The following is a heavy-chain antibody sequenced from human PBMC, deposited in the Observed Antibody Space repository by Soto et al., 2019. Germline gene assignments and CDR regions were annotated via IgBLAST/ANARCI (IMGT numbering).Heavy chain of an antibody. D-gene: IGHD3-3*01. CDR2: IFSNDEK. CDR1: GFSLSNARMG. CDR3: AGKPGRPEWRAPDYYYGRDV. V-gene: IGHV2-26*01. J-gene: IGHJ6*02. Sequence: SGPTLVNPTETLTLTCTVSGFSLSNARMGVSWIRQPPGKALEWLAHIFSNDEKSYSTSLKSRLTISKDTSKRPVVLTMTNMEPGDKATYYCAGKPGRPEWRAPDYYYGRDVGGQGTTVTVSS.